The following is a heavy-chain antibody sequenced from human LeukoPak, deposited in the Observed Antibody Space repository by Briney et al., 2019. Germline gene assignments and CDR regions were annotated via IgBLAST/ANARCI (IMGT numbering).Heavy chain of an antibody. J-gene: IGHJ3*02. CDR1: GYTLTELS. CDR2: FDPEDGET. V-gene: IGHV1-24*01. Sequence: ASVKVSCKVSGYTLTELSMHWVRQAPGKGLEWMGGFDPEDGETIYAQKFQGRVTMTDDTSTDTAYMELSSLRSEDTAVYYCATLNRPYYYDSSGPNDAFDIWGQGTMVTVSS. CDR3: ATLNRPYYYDSSGPNDAFDI. D-gene: IGHD3-22*01.